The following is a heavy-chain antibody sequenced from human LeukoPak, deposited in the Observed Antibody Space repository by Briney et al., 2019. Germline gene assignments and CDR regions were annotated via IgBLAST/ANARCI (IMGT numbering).Heavy chain of an antibody. D-gene: IGHD1-26*01. V-gene: IGHV4-61*02. CDR1: GGSISSGSYY. Sequence: PSQTLSLTCTVAGGSISSGSYYWSWIREPAGKGLERIERIYTSGSTNYNPSLKSRVTISVDTSKNQFSLKLSSVTAADTAVYYCAREEGPWELLFSTNYYYMDVWGKGTTVTISS. CDR2: IYTSGST. J-gene: IGHJ6*03. CDR3: AREEGPWELLFSTNYYYMDV.